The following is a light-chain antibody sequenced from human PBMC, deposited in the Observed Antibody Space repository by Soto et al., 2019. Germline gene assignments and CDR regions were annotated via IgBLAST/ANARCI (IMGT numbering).Light chain of an antibody. CDR2: SSN. J-gene: IGLJ1*01. Sequence: QSVLTQPPSASGAPGQRVTISCSGSSSNVGSNTVSWYQQFPGTAPKLLIHSSNKRPSGVPDRFSGSKSGTSASLAISGLQSEDEADYYCAAWDDSLNASVFGGGTKVTVL. CDR3: AAWDDSLNASV. V-gene: IGLV1-44*01. CDR1: SSNVGSNT.